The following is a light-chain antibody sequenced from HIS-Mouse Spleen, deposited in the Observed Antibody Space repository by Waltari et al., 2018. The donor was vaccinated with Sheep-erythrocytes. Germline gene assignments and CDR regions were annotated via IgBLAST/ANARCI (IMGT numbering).Light chain of an antibody. CDR1: NIGSKS. J-gene: IGLJ2*01. CDR3: QVWDSSSDHRV. CDR2: DDS. V-gene: IGLV3-21*03. Sequence: SYVLTQPPSVSVAPGKTARITCGGNNIGSKSVHWYQQKPGQAPVLVVYDDSDRPSGMPGRFSGSNAGNTATLTISRVEAGDEADYYCQVWDSSSDHRVFGGGTKLTVL.